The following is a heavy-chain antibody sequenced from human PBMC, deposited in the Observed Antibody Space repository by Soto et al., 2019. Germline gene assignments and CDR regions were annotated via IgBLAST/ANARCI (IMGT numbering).Heavy chain of an antibody. J-gene: IGHJ5*02. CDR3: AREVGATLNWFDP. D-gene: IGHD1-26*01. Sequence: ASVKVSCKASGGTFSSYAISWVRQAPGQGLEWVGGIIPIFGTANYAQKFQGRVTITADESTSTAYMELSSLRSEDTAVYYCAREVGATLNWFDPWGQGXLVTVYS. CDR2: IIPIFGTA. V-gene: IGHV1-69*13. CDR1: GGTFSSYA.